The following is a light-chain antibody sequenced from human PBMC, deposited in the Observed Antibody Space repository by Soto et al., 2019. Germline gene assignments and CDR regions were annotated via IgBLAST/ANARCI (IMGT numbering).Light chain of an antibody. CDR3: QGTDTPPYP. V-gene: IGKV1-39*01. Sequence: DIQMTQSPSSLSASVGDRVTVTCRASQSINSYLNWYQQKPGKAPTLLIYSASSLQHGIPSRFSGSGSGTEFTLSISSLQPEDFATYSCQGTDTPPYPFGQGTKLEIK. CDR1: QSINSY. CDR2: SAS. J-gene: IGKJ2*01.